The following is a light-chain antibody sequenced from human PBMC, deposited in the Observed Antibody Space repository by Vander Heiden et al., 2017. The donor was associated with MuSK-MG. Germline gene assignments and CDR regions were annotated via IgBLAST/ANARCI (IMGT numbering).Light chain of an antibody. CDR3: QAWDSSTAHVV. V-gene: IGLV3-1*01. Sequence: SSELTQPPSVSVSPGQTASLTCSGDKLGDKYACWYQQKPGQSTVLVLYQDSKRLSRIPVRFSGSNSGNTATLTISGSQAMVEADYYCQAWDSSTAHVVFGGGTKLTVL. CDR1: KLGDKY. CDR2: QDS. J-gene: IGLJ2*01.